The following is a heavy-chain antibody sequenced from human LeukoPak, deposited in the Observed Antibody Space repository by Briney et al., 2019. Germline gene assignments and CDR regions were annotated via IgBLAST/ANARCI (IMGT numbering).Heavy chain of an antibody. D-gene: IGHD2-2*01. Sequence: GASVKVSCKASGYTFTSYYMHWVRQAPGQGLEWMGIINPSGGSTSYAQKFQGRVTMTRDTSKNQFSLKLSSVTAADTAVYYCARVGYCSSTSCFPADYWGQGTLVTVSS. CDR3: ARVGYCSSTSCFPADY. CDR1: GYTFTSYY. V-gene: IGHV1-46*01. CDR2: INPSGGST. J-gene: IGHJ4*02.